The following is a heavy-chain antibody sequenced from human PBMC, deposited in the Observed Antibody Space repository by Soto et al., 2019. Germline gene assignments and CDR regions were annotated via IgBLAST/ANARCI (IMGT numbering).Heavy chain of an antibody. Sequence: QVQLVQSGAEVKKPGASVKVSCKASGYTFTGYGIAWVRQAPGLGLEWMGWISAYNGNTISAQKLQGRVTMTTDTSTSTAYMELRSLRSDDTAVYFCARPSSGYGDDGLPLKFWGQGTLVTVSS. J-gene: IGHJ4*02. V-gene: IGHV1-18*01. D-gene: IGHD5-12*01. CDR3: ARPSSGYGDDGLPLKF. CDR1: GYTFTGYG. CDR2: ISAYNGNT.